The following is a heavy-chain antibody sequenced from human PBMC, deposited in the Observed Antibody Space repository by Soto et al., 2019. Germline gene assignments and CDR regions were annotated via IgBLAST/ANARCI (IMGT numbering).Heavy chain of an antibody. V-gene: IGHV1-8*01. J-gene: IGHJ6*02. CDR3: ARGQEVWWNAGPLGLHGLDV. Sequence: QVPLVQSGAEVKKSGASVKVSCKASRYTFISYDINWVRQATGQGREWMGWMNPNSGNTGYAQKFQGRITMTRNTSTNTAYMELISLRSEDTAVYYCARGQEVWWNAGPLGLHGLDVWGQGTTVTVSS. CDR2: MNPNSGNT. CDR1: RYTFISYD. D-gene: IGHD3-16*01.